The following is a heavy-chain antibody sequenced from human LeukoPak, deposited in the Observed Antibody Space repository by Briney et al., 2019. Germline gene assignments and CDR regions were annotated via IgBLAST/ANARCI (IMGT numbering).Heavy chain of an antibody. Sequence: ASVKVSCKASGYTFTSYAMHWVRQAPGQRLEWMGWINAGNGNTKYSQKLQGRVTMTTDTSTSTAYMELRSLRSDDTAVYYCARKLWFGELSHPYFDYWGQGTLVTVSS. V-gene: IGHV1-3*01. J-gene: IGHJ4*02. CDR3: ARKLWFGELSHPYFDY. CDR1: GYTFTSYA. D-gene: IGHD3-10*01. CDR2: INAGNGNT.